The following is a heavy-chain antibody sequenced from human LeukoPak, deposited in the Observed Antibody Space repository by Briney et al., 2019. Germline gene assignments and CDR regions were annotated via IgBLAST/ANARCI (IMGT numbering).Heavy chain of an antibody. V-gene: IGHV3-33*01. CDR3: GRVGYSGNSVPIDY. CDR1: GFIFTKYG. Sequence: GGSLRLSCAASGFIFTKYGMHWVRQAPGKGLGWVAIIWHDGSQKHYGDSAKGRFTISRDDSRNMLYLEMNSLRAEDTAVYYCGRVGYSGNSVPIDYWGQGTLVTVSS. J-gene: IGHJ4*02. CDR2: IWHDGSQK. D-gene: IGHD1-26*01.